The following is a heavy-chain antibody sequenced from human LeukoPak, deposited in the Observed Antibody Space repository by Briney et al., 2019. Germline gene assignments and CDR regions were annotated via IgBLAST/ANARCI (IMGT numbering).Heavy chain of an antibody. CDR3: ARQSYYYDSSGYYMGYNWFDP. V-gene: IGHV5-51*01. Sequence: GESLKISCKGSGYSFTSYWIGWVRQMPGKGLEWMGIIYPGDSDTRYSPSFQGQVTISADKSISTAYLQWSSLKASDTAMYYCARQSYYYDSSGYYMGYNWFDPWGQGTLVTVSS. J-gene: IGHJ5*02. CDR2: IYPGDSDT. CDR1: GYSFTSYW. D-gene: IGHD3-22*01.